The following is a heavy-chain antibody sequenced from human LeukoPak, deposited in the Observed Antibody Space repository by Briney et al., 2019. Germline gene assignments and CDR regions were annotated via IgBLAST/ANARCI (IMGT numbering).Heavy chain of an antibody. J-gene: IGHJ5*02. D-gene: IGHD5-24*01. Sequence: SETLSLTCTVSGGSISSYYWSWIRQPPGKGLEWIGYIHYSGSTNYNPSLKRRVTISVDTSKNQFSLKLSSVTAADTAVYYCAREETANNWFDPWGQGTLVTVSS. CDR3: AREETANNWFDP. CDR2: IHYSGST. CDR1: GGSISSYY. V-gene: IGHV4-59*01.